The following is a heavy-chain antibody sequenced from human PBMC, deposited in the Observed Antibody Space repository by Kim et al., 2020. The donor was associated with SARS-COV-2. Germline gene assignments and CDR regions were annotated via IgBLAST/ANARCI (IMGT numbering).Heavy chain of an antibody. CDR3: ARDGIVVVTAILPWFDP. D-gene: IGHD2-21*02. V-gene: IGHV3-11*06. J-gene: IGHJ5*02. Sequence: VKGRFTTSRDNAKNSLYLQMNSLRAEDTAVYYCARDGIVVVTAILPWFDPWGQGTLVTVSS.